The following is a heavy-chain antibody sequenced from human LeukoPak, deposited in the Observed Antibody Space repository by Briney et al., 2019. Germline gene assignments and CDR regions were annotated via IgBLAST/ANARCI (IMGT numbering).Heavy chain of an antibody. CDR1: GFTVSSNY. CDR3: ARDSWYSGYDRGDWFDP. Sequence: PGGSLRLSCAASGFTVSSNYMSWVRQAPGKGLEWVSVIFSGGSTYYADSVKGRFTISRDNSKNSLYLQMNSLRAEDTAVYYCARDSWYSGYDRGDWFDPWGQGTLVTVPS. CDR2: IFSGGST. J-gene: IGHJ5*02. D-gene: IGHD5-12*01. V-gene: IGHV3-53*01.